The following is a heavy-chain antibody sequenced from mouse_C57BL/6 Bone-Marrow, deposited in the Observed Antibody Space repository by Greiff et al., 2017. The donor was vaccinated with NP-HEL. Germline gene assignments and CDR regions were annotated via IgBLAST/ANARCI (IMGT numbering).Heavy chain of an antibody. Sequence: EVQGVESGAELVRPGASVKLSCTASGFNIKDYYMHWVKQRPEQGLEWIGRIAPEDGATEYAPKFQGKATMTADTSSNTAYLQLSSLTSEDTAVYYSTTGTTVGEYFDVWGTGTTVTVSS. J-gene: IGHJ1*03. CDR2: IAPEDGAT. CDR1: GFNIKDYY. CDR3: TTGTTVGEYFDV. D-gene: IGHD1-1*01. V-gene: IGHV14-1*01.